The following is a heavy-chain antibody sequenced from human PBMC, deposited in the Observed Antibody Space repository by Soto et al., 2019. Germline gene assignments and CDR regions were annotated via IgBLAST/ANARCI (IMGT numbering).Heavy chain of an antibody. J-gene: IGHJ5*02. CDR2: IIPIIGII. CDR3: AGDPDSHYNDSHASSYP. D-gene: IGHD3-22*01. Sequence: GASVKVSCTASGYTLTIYAMHWVRQAPGQGLEWVGRIIPIIGIINYAQKFQGRVTITADKFTGTAYMELTRLRSDDTAVYYCAGDPDSHYNDSHASSYPWGQGTLVTVSS. CDR1: GYTLTIYA. V-gene: IGHV1-69*04.